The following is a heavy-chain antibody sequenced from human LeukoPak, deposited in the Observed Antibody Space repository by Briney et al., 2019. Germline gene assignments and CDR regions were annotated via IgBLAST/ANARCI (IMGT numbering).Heavy chain of an antibody. J-gene: IGHJ6*02. CDR2: ISPSSNYI. D-gene: IGHD2-21*01. CDR3: ARKYCGGDCSYGLDV. Sequence: GGSLRLSCSGSGSSFSDYSMTWVRQAPGKGLDWVSAISPSSNYIFYGDSVRGRFTISRDNAQNSLYLQMNSLRAEDTAVHYCARKYCGGDCSYGLDVWGQGTTVTVSS. CDR1: GSSFSDYS. V-gene: IGHV3-21*01.